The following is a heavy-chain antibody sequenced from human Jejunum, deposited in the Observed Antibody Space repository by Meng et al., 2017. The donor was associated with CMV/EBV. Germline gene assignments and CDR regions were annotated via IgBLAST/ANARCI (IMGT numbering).Heavy chain of an antibody. CDR3: ARDLPGGTKGTWLDL. J-gene: IGHJ5*02. CDR2: ISAYNSNT. V-gene: IGHV1-18*01. CDR1: GYIFNNYG. Sequence: QVQLVQSVAEVKKPGASVKVSCKASGYIFNNYGVSWVRQAPGQGPEWMGWISAYNSNTNYAQNFQGRFTMTTDTSTSTAYMELRSLRSDDTAVYYCARDLPGGTKGTWLDLWGQGTLVTVSS. D-gene: IGHD1-14*01.